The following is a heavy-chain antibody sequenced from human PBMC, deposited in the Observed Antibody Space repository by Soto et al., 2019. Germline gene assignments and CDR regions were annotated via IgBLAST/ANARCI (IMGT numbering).Heavy chain of an antibody. V-gene: IGHV3-30-3*01. Sequence: PGGSLRLSCAASGFTFSSYAMHWVRQAPGKGLEWVAVISYDGSNKYYADSVKGRFTISRDNSKNTLYLQMNSLRAEDTAVYYCARDSSGSYYYYYSMDVWGQGTTVTVSS. J-gene: IGHJ6*02. CDR3: ARDSSGSYYYYYSMDV. D-gene: IGHD1-26*01. CDR2: ISYDGSNK. CDR1: GFTFSSYA.